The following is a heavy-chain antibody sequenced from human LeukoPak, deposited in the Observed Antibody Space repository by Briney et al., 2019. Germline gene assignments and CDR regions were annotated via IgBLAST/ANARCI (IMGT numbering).Heavy chain of an antibody. CDR3: ARCGKGDPGSYYGGAGYFQH. V-gene: IGHV3-30-3*01. CDR2: ISYDANTK. J-gene: IGHJ1*01. CDR1: GFTFSSYA. Sequence: GGSLRLSCAASGFTFSSYAMHWVRQAPGKGLEWVAVISYDANTKYYADSVRGRFSISRDNSKNTLFQQMNSLRAEDTAVYYCARCGKGDPGSYYGGAGYFQHWGQGSLVTVSS. D-gene: IGHD3-10*01.